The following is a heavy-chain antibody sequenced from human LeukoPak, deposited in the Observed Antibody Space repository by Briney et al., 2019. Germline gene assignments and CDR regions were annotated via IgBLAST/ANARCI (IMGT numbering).Heavy chain of an antibody. D-gene: IGHD3-9*01. CDR2: INPNSGGT. CDR3: ARDHPDYDILTGLQSYFDY. CDR1: GYTFTGYY. V-gene: IGHV1-2*02. J-gene: IGHJ4*02. Sequence: ASVKVSCKASGYTFTGYYMHWVRQAPGQGLEWMGRINPNSGGTNYAQKFQGRATMTGDTSISTAYMELSRLRSDDTAVYYCARDHPDYDILTGLQSYFDYWGQGTLVTVSS.